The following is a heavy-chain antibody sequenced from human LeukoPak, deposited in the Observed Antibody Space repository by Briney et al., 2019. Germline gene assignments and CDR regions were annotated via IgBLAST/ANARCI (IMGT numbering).Heavy chain of an antibody. CDR2: INPTGGST. CDR3: ARTAARRFDY. Sequence: ASVKVSCKASGYTFPSYFMHWVRQAPGQGLEWMGIINPTGGSTTYAQKFQGRVTMTRGTSTSTVYMELSSLRSDDTAVYYCARTAARRFDYWGQGTLVTVSP. D-gene: IGHD6-6*01. CDR1: GYTFPSYF. J-gene: IGHJ4*02. V-gene: IGHV1-46*01.